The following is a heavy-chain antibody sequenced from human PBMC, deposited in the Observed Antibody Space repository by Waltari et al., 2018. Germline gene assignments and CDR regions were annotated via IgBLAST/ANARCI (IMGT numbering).Heavy chain of an antibody. CDR1: GGSISSESYY. D-gene: IGHD3-9*01. V-gene: IGHV4-39*01. CDR2: ISYSGST. Sequence: QLQLQESGPGLVKPSETLSLTCTVSGGSISSESYYWGWIRQPPGKGLEWIGIISYSGSTYYNPSLKSRVTISVDTSKNQFSLKLSSVTAADTAVYCCARLSYHIVTGYGWFDPWGLGTLVTVSS. J-gene: IGHJ5*02. CDR3: ARLSYHIVTGYGWFDP.